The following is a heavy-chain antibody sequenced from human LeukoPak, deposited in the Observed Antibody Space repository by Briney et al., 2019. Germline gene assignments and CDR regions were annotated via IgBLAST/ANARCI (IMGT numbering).Heavy chain of an antibody. CDR3: ARYNGDYLDY. D-gene: IGHD1-14*01. CDR1: GYTFTNYY. J-gene: IGHJ4*02. V-gene: IGHV1-46*01. Sequence: ASVKVSCKASGYTFTNYYIHWVRQAPGQGLEWMGIINASGGSARSPQKFQGRVTMTRDTSTSTVYMEVSSLRSEDTAFYYCARYNGDYLDYWGQGTQVTVSS. CDR2: INASGGSA.